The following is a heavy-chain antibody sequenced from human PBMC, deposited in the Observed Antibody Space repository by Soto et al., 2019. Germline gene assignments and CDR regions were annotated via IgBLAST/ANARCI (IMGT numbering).Heavy chain of an antibody. CDR1: GYTFTRYG. Sequence: QVQLVQSGAEVKNPGASVKVSCKASGYTFTRYGIGWARQAPGQGLEWMGWINTYNGNTNYAQNVQGRVTLTTDTSTSTVYMELRSLRSNATAIYYCAMVDVYVTPSPQDVWGQGTTVIVSS. CDR2: INTYNGNT. CDR3: AMVDVYVTPSPQDV. V-gene: IGHV1-18*01. D-gene: IGHD3-16*01. J-gene: IGHJ6*02.